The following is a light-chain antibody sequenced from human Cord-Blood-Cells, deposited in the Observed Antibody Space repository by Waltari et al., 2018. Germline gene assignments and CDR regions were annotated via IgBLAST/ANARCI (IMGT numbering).Light chain of an antibody. V-gene: IGLV2-11*01. Sequence: QSALTQPRSVSGSPGPSVPISCTGTSSDVGGYNYVSWYQQPPGKAPKLMIYDVSKRPSGVPDRFSGSKSGNTASLTISGLQAEDEADYYCCSYAGSYTLVFGGGTKLTVL. J-gene: IGLJ2*01. CDR3: CSYAGSYTLV. CDR1: SSDVGGYNY. CDR2: DVS.